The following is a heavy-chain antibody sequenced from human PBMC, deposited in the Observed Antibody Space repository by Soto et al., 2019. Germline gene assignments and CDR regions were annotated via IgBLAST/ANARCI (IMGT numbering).Heavy chain of an antibody. Sequence: SETLSLTCTVSGGSISSYYWSWIRQPPGKGLEWIGYIYYSGSTNYNPSLKSRVTISVDTSKNQSSLKRSSVTAADTAVYYCGRETLHSSRGGMDVWGRGTRVTVSS. D-gene: IGHD6-13*01. CDR3: GRETLHSSRGGMDV. CDR1: GGSISSYY. CDR2: IYYSGST. V-gene: IGHV4-59*01. J-gene: IGHJ6*02.